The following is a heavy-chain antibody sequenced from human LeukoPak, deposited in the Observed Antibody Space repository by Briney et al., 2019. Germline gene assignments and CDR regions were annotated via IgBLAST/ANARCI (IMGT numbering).Heavy chain of an antibody. D-gene: IGHD5-12*01. J-gene: IGHJ4*02. CDR3: ARGFGYSGYEYFDY. CDR2: ISSSSSYT. CDR1: GFTFSDYY. V-gene: IGHV3-11*05. Sequence: GGSLRLSCAVSGFTFSDYYMSWYRQAPGKGLEWVSYISSSSSYTNYADSVQGRFTISRDNAKNSLYLQLNSLRAEDTAIYYCARGFGYSGYEYFDYWGQGTLVTVSS.